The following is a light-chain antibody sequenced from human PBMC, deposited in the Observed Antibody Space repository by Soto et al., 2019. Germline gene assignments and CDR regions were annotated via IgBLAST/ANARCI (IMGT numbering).Light chain of an antibody. CDR1: SSNIGAGYD. V-gene: IGLV1-40*01. CDR2: GNS. Sequence: QSVLTQPPSVSGAPGQRVTISCTGSSSNIGAGYDVHWYQQLPGTAPKLLMYGNSNRPSGVPDRFSGSKSGTSASLAITGLQAEDEADYYCQSYDSSLRGYVFATGTKVT. CDR3: QSYDSSLRGYV. J-gene: IGLJ1*01.